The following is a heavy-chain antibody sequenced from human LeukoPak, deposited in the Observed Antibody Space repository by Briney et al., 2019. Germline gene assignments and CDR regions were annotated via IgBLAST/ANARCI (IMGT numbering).Heavy chain of an antibody. CDR2: ILPIFGTA. Sequence: GASVKVSCKASGSTFSSYVISWVRQAPGQGLDWMGVILPIFGTANYAQKFQGRATITADESTSTAYMELSSLRSEDTAVYYCARDWDQRNYYYGMDVWGKGTTVTVSS. J-gene: IGHJ6*04. CDR1: GSTFSSYV. D-gene: IGHD1-26*01. V-gene: IGHV1-69*01. CDR3: ARDWDQRNYYYGMDV.